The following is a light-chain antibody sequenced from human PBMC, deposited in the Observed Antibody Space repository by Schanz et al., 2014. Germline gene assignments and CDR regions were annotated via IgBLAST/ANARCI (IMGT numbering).Light chain of an antibody. CDR3: GSYAGNINWV. CDR2: SNN. CDR1: SSNIGSNT. J-gene: IGLJ3*02. V-gene: IGLV1-44*01. Sequence: QSVLTQPPSASGTPGQRVTISCSGSSSNIGSNTVNWYQQLPGTAPKLLIYSNNQRPSGVPDRFSGSKSDNTASLTVSGLQVEDEADYYCGSYAGNINWVFGGGTKLTVL.